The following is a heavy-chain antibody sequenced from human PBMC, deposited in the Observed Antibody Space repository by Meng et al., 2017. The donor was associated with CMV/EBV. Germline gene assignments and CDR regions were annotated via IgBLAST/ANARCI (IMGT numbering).Heavy chain of an antibody. V-gene: IGHV1-69*05. CDR3: ASYYDFWSGYYTLYYYGMDV. Sequence: SSVQVSCKASGGTFSSYAISWVRQAPGQGLEWMGGIIPIFGTANYEQKFQGRVTITTDESTSTAYMELSSLRSEDTAVYYCASYYDFWSGYYTLYYYGMDVWGQGTTVTVS. D-gene: IGHD3-3*01. CDR1: GGTFSSYA. CDR2: IIPIFGTA. J-gene: IGHJ6*02.